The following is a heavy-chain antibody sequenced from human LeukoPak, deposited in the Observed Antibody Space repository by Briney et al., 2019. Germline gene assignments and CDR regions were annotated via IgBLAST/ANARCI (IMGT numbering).Heavy chain of an antibody. D-gene: IGHD2-15*01. CDR1: GFAVSNYW. CDR3: ARDGSLPYC. CDR2: IISDGGST. V-gene: IGHV3-74*01. Sequence: GGSLILSWAASGFAVSNYWMHWVRQTPGKGLVWVSRIISDGGSTSYAGCVKGRFTISRDNAKNTLKLQMNSLRAEDTAVYYCARDGSLPYCWGQGTLVTVSS. J-gene: IGHJ4*02.